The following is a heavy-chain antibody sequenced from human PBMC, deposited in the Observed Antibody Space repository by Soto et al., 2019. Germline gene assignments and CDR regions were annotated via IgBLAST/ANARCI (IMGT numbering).Heavy chain of an antibody. CDR1: GFTFSSYW. Sequence: PGGSLRLSCAASGFTFSSYWMSWVRQAPGKGLEWVANIKQDGSEKYYVDSVKGRFTISRDNAKNSLYLQMNSLRAEYTAVYYCASLPLRYLNWFDPWGQGTLVTVSS. D-gene: IGHD1-20*01. CDR3: ASLPLRYLNWFDP. V-gene: IGHV3-7*05. CDR2: IKQDGSEK. J-gene: IGHJ5*02.